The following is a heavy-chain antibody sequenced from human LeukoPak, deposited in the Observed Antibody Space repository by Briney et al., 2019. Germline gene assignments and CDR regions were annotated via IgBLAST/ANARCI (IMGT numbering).Heavy chain of an antibody. CDR1: GVTFTNYA. D-gene: IGHD6-19*01. Sequence: GGSLRLSCAASGVTFTNYAMTWVRQAPGKGLEWVSGISISGGSTDYADSVKGRFTISRDNSKNTLYLQMNSLRAEDTAVYYCAKVPAGNKVEYWGQGTLVTDSS. J-gene: IGHJ4*02. CDR2: ISISGGST. V-gene: IGHV3-23*01. CDR3: AKVPAGNKVEY.